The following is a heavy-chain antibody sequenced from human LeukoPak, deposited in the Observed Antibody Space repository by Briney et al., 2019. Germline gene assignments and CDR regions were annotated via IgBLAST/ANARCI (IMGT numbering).Heavy chain of an antibody. Sequence: GGSLRLSCAASGFTFSSDWMHWVRQAPGEGLVWVSRINHNGVSRAYADFVKGRFTISRDDARGTVYLQMDSLSADDTAVYYCARAPGYVGYFYGMDVWGQGTTVTVSS. J-gene: IGHJ6*02. CDR1: GFTFSSDW. CDR2: INHNGVSR. D-gene: IGHD2-15*01. V-gene: IGHV3-74*01. CDR3: ARAPGYVGYFYGMDV.